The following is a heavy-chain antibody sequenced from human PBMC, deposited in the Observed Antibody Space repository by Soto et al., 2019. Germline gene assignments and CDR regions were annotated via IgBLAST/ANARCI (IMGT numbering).Heavy chain of an antibody. D-gene: IGHD3-22*01. J-gene: IGHJ4*02. V-gene: IGHV1-3*01. Sequence: ASVKVSCKASGYTFTSYVMHWVRQAPGQRLEWMGWINAGNGNTKYSQKFQGRVTITRDTSASTAYMELSSLRSEDTAVYYCASPCDYYDSSGFCYWGQGTLVTVSS. CDR2: INAGNGNT. CDR1: GYTFTSYV. CDR3: ASPCDYYDSSGFCY.